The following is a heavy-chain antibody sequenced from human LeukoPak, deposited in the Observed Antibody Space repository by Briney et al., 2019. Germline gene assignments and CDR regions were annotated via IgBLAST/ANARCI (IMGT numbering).Heavy chain of an antibody. V-gene: IGHV4-38-2*02. Sequence: SETLSLTCTVSAYSISSGYYWSWIRQPPGKGLEWIGGIYYSGSTYYNPSLKSRVTISVDTSKNQFSLKLSSVTAADTAVYYCARDSGYCSGGSCYFIRGPYYFDYWGQGTLVTVSS. CDR2: IYYSGST. J-gene: IGHJ4*02. CDR1: AYSISSGYY. CDR3: ARDSGYCSGGSCYFIRGPYYFDY. D-gene: IGHD2-15*01.